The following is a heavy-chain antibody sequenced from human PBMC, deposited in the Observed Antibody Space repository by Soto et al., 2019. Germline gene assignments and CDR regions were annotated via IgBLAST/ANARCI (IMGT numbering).Heavy chain of an antibody. CDR1: GFTFSSYG. V-gene: IGHV3-33*01. CDR2: IWSAGSNK. CDR3: ARYYYDSSGYYPL. D-gene: IGHD3-22*01. Sequence: QVQLVESGGGVVQPGRSLRLSCAASGFTFSSYGMHWVRQAPGKGLEWVAVIWSAGSNKYYADSVKGRFTISRDNSKNTLYLQMNSLRAEDTAVYYCARYYYDSSGYYPLWGQGTLVTVSS. J-gene: IGHJ4*02.